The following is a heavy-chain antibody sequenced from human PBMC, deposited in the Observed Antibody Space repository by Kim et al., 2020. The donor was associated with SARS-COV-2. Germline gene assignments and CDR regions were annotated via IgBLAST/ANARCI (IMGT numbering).Heavy chain of an antibody. CDR1: GFTFSSYS. CDR2: ISSSSSYI. J-gene: IGHJ6*02. Sequence: GGSLRLSCAASGFTFSSYSMNWVRQAPGKGLEWVSAISSSSSYIYYADSVKGRFTISRDNSKNSLYLQMNSLRAEDTAVYYCARAWAYGSRGMDVWGQGTTVTVSS. V-gene: IGHV3-21*01. D-gene: IGHD3-10*01. CDR3: ARAWAYGSRGMDV.